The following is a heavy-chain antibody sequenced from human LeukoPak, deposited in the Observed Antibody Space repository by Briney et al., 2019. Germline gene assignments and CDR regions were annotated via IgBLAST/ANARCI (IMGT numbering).Heavy chain of an antibody. D-gene: IGHD6-19*01. Sequence: GGSLRLSCAAAGFTFSSYGMHWVRQAPGKGLEWVAFIRYDGSNKYYADSVKGRFTISRDNSKNTLYLQMNSLRAEDTAVYYCAKDLHRYLTGSSGRPDYWGQGTLVTVSS. CDR1: GFTFSSYG. J-gene: IGHJ4*02. CDR2: IRYDGSNK. V-gene: IGHV3-30*02. CDR3: AKDLHRYLTGSSGRPDY.